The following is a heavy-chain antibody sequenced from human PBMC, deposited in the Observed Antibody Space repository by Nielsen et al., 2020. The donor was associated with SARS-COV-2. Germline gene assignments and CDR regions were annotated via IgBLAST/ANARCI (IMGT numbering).Heavy chain of an antibody. CDR1: GFTFSSYS. V-gene: IGHV3-21*04. CDR2: ISSSSSYI. D-gene: IGHD6-13*01. Sequence: GESLKISCAASGFTFSSYSMNWVRQAPGKGLEWVSSISSSSSYIYYADSVKGRFTISRDNAKNSLYLQMNSLRGEDTAVYYCAKAGAKFSSAWSVWFDPWGQGTLVTVSS. CDR3: AKAGAKFSSAWSVWFDP. J-gene: IGHJ5*02.